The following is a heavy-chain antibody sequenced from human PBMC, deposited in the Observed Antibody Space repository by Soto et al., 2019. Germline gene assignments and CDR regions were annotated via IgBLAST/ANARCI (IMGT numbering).Heavy chain of an antibody. CDR1: GFTFSSYW. J-gene: IGHJ6*03. D-gene: IGHD5-18*01. Sequence: PGGSLRLSCAASGFTFSSYWMHWVRQAPGKGLVWVSRINSDGSSTSCADSVKGRFTISRDNAKNTLYLQMNSLRAEDTAVYYCARDREDTAMVSYYYYMDVWGKGTTVTVSS. CDR3: ARDREDTAMVSYYYYMDV. CDR2: INSDGSST. V-gene: IGHV3-74*01.